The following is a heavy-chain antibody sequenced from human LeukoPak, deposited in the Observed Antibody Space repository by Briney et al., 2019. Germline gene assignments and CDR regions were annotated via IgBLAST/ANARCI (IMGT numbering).Heavy chain of an antibody. V-gene: IGHV3-74*01. D-gene: IGHD3-10*01. J-gene: IGHJ4*02. CDR1: GFTFSSYW. Sequence: GSLRLSCAASGFTFSSYWVHWVRQAPGKGLEWVSRINLDRSSTIYADCVKGRFTISRDNAKGTLYLQMNSLRAEDTAVYYCYLSGSFDYWGQGTLVTVSS. CDR2: INLDRSST. CDR3: YLSGSFDY.